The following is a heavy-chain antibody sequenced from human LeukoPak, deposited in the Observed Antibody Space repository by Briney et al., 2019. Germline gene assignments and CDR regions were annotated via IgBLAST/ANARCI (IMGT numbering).Heavy chain of an antibody. V-gene: IGHV3-48*02. Sequence: GGSLRLSCAASGFTFSSYSMNWVRQAPGKGLEWVSYISTTGSTIYYADSVKGRFTISRDNAKSSLFLQMNSLRDEDTAAYYCASRFDYWGQGTLLTVSS. CDR1: GFTFSSYS. CDR3: ASRFDY. J-gene: IGHJ4*02. CDR2: ISTTGSTI.